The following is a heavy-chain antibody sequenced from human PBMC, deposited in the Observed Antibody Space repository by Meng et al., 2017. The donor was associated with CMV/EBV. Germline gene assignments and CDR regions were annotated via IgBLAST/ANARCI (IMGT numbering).Heavy chain of an antibody. V-gene: IGHV1-46*01. D-gene: IGHD3-3*01. CDR1: GYTFTSYY. Sequence: ASVKVSCKASGYTFTSYYMHWVRQAPGQGLEWMGLINPSGGSTSYAQKFQGRVTMTRDTSTSTVYMELSSLRSEDTAVYYCASVITIFGVVSHPYGMDVWGQGTTVTVSS. CDR3: ASVITIFGVVSHPYGMDV. J-gene: IGHJ6*02. CDR2: INPSGGST.